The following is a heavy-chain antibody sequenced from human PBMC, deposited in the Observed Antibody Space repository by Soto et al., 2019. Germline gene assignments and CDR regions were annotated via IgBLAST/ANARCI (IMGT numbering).Heavy chain of an antibody. Sequence: ASVKVSCKASGYTFTNYDINWVRQATGQGLEWMGWMNPNSGNTGYAQKFQGRVTMTRDTSITTAYMELRSLTSEDTAVYYCLSGRRAKFATWGQGTQVTVSS. D-gene: IGHD6-25*01. CDR3: LSGRRAKFAT. V-gene: IGHV1-8*01. CDR2: MNPNSGNT. J-gene: IGHJ5*02. CDR1: GYTFTNYD.